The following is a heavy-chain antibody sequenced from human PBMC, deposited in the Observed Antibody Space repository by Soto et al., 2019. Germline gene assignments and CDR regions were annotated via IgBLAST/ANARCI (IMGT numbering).Heavy chain of an antibody. CDR1: GGTFSSYA. CDR3: ESGGPGKYFDH. D-gene: IGHD3-10*01. CDR2: IIPIFGTA. Sequence: GXSVKVSCTASGGTFSSYAIGWVRQAPGQGLEWMGGIIPIFGTANYAQKFQGRVTITADESTSTAYMELSSLRSEDTAVYYCESGGPGKYFDHWGQGTLVTVSS. V-gene: IGHV1-69*13. J-gene: IGHJ4*02.